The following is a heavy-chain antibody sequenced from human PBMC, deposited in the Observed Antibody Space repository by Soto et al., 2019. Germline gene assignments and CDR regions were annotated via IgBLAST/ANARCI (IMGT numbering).Heavy chain of an antibody. CDR3: AKDLRYYDSSGPFDY. CDR2: ISYDGSNK. J-gene: IGHJ4*02. V-gene: IGHV3-30*18. CDR1: GFTFSSYG. D-gene: IGHD3-22*01. Sequence: GGSLRLSCAASGFTFSSYGMHWVRQAPGKGLEWVAVISYDGSNKYYADSVKGRFTISRDNSKNTLYLQMNSLRAEDTAVYYCAKDLRYYDSSGPFDYWGQGTLVTVSS.